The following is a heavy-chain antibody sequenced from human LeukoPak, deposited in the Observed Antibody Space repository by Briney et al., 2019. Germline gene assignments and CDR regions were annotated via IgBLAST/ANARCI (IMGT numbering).Heavy chain of an antibody. CDR3: ARGPPNWGYDY. D-gene: IGHD7-27*01. CDR2: MSPNSGDT. CDR1: GYTFTSYD. J-gene: IGHJ4*02. V-gene: IGHV1-8*01. Sequence: GASVKVSCMASGYTFTSYDFNWVRQATGQRPEWMGWMSPNSGDTGCAQKFQDRVTMTRNTSISTAYMELSSLRSDDTAVYYCARGPPNWGYDYWGPGTLVTVSS.